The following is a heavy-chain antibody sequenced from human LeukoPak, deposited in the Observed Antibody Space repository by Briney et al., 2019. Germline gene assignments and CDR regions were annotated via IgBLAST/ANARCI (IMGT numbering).Heavy chain of an antibody. V-gene: IGHV4-59*11. D-gene: IGHD1-7*01. J-gene: IGHJ4*02. CDR2: IYDSSST. CDR3: ARGGWNYGEDFDY. Sequence: SETLSLTCTVSGGSITSRYWSWIRQPPGKSLEGFGYIYDSSSTNYNPSLKKRVSISGDTSKNQFSMNLSSVIAADTAVYYCARGGWNYGEDFDYSGQGALVTVSS. CDR1: GGSITSRY.